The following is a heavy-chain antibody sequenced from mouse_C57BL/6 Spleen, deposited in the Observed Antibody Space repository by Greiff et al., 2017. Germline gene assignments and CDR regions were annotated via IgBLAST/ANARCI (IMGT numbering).Heavy chain of an antibody. CDR3: AGKGPYYSNYNWYFDV. V-gene: IGHV1-26*01. CDR2: INPNNGGT. J-gene: IGHJ1*03. Sequence: EVQLQQSGPELVKPGASVKISCKASGYTFTDYYMNWVKQSHGKSLEWIGDINPNNGGTSYNQKFKGKATLTVDKSSSTAYMELRSLTSEDSAVYYCAGKGPYYSNYNWYFDVWGTGTTVTVSS. D-gene: IGHD2-5*01. CDR1: GYTFTDYY.